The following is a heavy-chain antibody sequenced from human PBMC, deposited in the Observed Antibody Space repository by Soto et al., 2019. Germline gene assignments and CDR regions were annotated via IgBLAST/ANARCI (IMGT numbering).Heavy chain of an antibody. CDR1: GFSVTNNY. Sequence: EVQVVESGGGLVQPGGSLRLSCAASGFSVTNNYMNWVRQAPGKGLEWVSIIDIGGNTYYADSVKDRFTISRDNSRNTRYRHMDRLRAEDTAVYYCARGRGSTGYLGREHYFDYWGQGTLVTVSP. V-gene: IGHV3-66*01. D-gene: IGHD2-2*01. CDR2: IDIGGNT. J-gene: IGHJ4*02. CDR3: ARGRGSTGYLGREHYFDY.